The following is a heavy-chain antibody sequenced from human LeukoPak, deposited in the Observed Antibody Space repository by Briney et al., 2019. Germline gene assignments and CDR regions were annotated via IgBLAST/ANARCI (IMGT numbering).Heavy chain of an antibody. CDR3: ARDEYSSSWYSKGAFDI. D-gene: IGHD6-13*01. J-gene: IGHJ3*02. V-gene: IGHV3-30*03. CDR1: GFTFSNYW. CDR2: ISYDGSNK. Sequence: GGSLRLSCAASGFTFSNYWMHWVRQAPGKGLEWVAVISYDGSNKYYADSVKGRFTISRDNFKNTLYLQMNSLRAEDTAVYYCARDEYSSSWYSKGAFDIWGQGTMVTVSS.